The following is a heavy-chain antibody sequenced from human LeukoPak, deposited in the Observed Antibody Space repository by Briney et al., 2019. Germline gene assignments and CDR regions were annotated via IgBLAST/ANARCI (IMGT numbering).Heavy chain of an antibody. D-gene: IGHD3-22*01. CDR1: GFTFSSYA. CDR3: ASRNYYDSGSYGIDY. J-gene: IGHJ4*02. Sequence: PSGGSLRLSCAASGFTFSSYAMSWVRQAPGKGLEWVSAISGSGGSTYYADSVKGRFTISRDNSKNTLYLQMNSLRAEDTAIYYCASRNYYDSGSYGIDYWGQGTLVTVSS. V-gene: IGHV3-23*01. CDR2: ISGSGGST.